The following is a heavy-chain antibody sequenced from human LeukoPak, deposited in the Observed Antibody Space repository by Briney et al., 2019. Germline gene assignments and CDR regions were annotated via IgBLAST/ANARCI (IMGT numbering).Heavy chain of an antibody. D-gene: IGHD2-2*01. Sequence: ASVKVSCKTSGYTFSTYDINWVRQAAGQGLEGMGWMNPNSGNTGFAQKFQGRATITRDTSINTAYLELSSLRTEDTAVYYCARAIRYQLLSDYWGQGTLVTASS. V-gene: IGHV1-8*03. CDR3: ARAIRYQLLSDY. J-gene: IGHJ4*02. CDR2: MNPNSGNT. CDR1: GYTFSTYD.